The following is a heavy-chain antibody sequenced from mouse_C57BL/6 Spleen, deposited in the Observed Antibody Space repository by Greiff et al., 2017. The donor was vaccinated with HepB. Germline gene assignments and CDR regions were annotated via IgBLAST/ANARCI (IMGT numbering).Heavy chain of an antibody. Sequence: QVQLQQSGPELVKPGASVKISCKASGYAFSSSWMNWVKQRPGKGLEWIGRIYPGDGDTNYNGKFKGKATLTADKSSSTAYMQLSSLTSEDSAVYFCARAYDSENMDYWGQGTSVTVSS. CDR3: ARAYDSENMDY. CDR1: GYAFSSSW. V-gene: IGHV1-82*01. D-gene: IGHD2-12*01. CDR2: IYPGDGDT. J-gene: IGHJ4*01.